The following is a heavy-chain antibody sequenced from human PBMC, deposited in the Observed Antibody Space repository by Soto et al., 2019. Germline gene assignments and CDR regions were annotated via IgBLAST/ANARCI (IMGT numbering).Heavy chain of an antibody. CDR3: AGCCSRGGCNYYYYYVMDV. V-gene: IGHV3-30-3*01. CDR1: GFTFSSYA. J-gene: IGHJ6*02. Sequence: LRLSCAASGFTFSSYAMHWVRQAPGKGLEGVAVISYDGSNKYYAASVKGRFTISRDNSKNTLYLQMNSLRAEDTAVYYCAGCCSRGGCNYYYYYVMDVWGQGATVTVAS. D-gene: IGHD2-15*01. CDR2: ISYDGSNK.